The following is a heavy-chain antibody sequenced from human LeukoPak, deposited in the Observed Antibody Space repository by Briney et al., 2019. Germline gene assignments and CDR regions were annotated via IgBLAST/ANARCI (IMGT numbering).Heavy chain of an antibody. CDR3: ARYFYDSSGSSSDAFDI. Sequence: ASVKVSCKASGYTFTGYYIHWVRQAPGQGLEWMGWINPNTGGTHYAQKFQGRVTMTRDTSITTVYMELSSLGSDDSAVYYCARYFYDSSGSSSDAFDIWGRGTMVTVSS. J-gene: IGHJ3*02. D-gene: IGHD3-22*01. V-gene: IGHV1-2*02. CDR2: INPNTGGT. CDR1: GYTFTGYY.